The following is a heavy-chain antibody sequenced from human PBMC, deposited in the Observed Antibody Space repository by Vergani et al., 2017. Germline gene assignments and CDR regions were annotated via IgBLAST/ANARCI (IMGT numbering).Heavy chain of an antibody. CDR2: LSASDRRT. D-gene: IGHD6-19*01. J-gene: IGHJ3*02. Sequence: EVQLVESGGVVVQPGGSLRLSCAASGFTFRNYAMTWVRQAPGKGLEWVSTLSASDRRTHYADSVKGRFTISRDNSKNTLFLHMNSLRPEDTAVYYCAKVGRSEVAGTFGAFDIWGQGTMVTVSS. V-gene: IGHV3-23*04. CDR1: GFTFRNYA. CDR3: AKVGRSEVAGTFGAFDI.